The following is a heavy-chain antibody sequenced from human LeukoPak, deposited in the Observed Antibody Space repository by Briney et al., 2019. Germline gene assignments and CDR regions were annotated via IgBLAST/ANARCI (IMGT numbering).Heavy chain of an antibody. V-gene: IGHV3-7*03. D-gene: IGHD6-13*01. CDR1: GFTFSSYW. CDR3: AKDQGYSSSRVGVDYFDY. J-gene: IGHJ4*02. CDR2: IREDGGDE. Sequence: GGSLRLSCAASGFTFSSYWMTWVRQAPGKGLEWVANIREDGGDEYYVDSVKGRFTVSRDNAKNSLYLEMKSLRAEDTAVYYCAKDQGYSSSRVGVDYFDYWGQGTLVTVSS.